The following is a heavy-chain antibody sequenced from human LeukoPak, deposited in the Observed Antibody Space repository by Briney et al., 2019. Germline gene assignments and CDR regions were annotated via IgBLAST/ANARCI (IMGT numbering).Heavy chain of an antibody. V-gene: IGHV4-39*07. CDR1: GDSMTSSSYE. J-gene: IGHJ5*02. CDR3: ARDRSYGGSRFDT. CDR2: IYYRGST. D-gene: IGHD3-10*01. Sequence: SETLSLTCKVSGDSMTSSSYEWAWIRQTPGKGLEWIGSIYYRGSTYYSPSLKSRVTISVDTSKNQFSLKLSSVTATDTAVYYCARDRSYGGSRFDTWGQGILVTVSS.